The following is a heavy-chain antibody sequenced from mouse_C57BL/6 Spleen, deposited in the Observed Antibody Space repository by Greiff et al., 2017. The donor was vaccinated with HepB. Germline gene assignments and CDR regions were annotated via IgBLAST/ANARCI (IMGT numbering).Heavy chain of an antibody. V-gene: IGHV5-9*01. Sequence: EVQGVESGGGLVKPGGSLKLSCAASGFTFSSYTMSWVRQTPEKRLEWVATISGGGGNTYYPDSVKGRFTISRDNAKNTLYLQMSSLRSDDTALYYCARGGNGNYGFDYWGQGTTLTVSS. CDR1: GFTFSSYT. CDR3: ARGGNGNYGFDY. CDR2: ISGGGGNT. J-gene: IGHJ2*01. D-gene: IGHD2-1*01.